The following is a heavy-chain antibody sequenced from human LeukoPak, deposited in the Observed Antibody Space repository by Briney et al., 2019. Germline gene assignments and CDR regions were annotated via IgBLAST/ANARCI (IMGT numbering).Heavy chain of an antibody. CDR2: IYYSGST. J-gene: IGHJ3*02. CDR1: GGSISSGGYY. V-gene: IGHV4-31*03. D-gene: IGHD1-26*01. Sequence: SETLSLTCTVSGGSISSGGYYWSWIRQHPGKGLEWIGYIYYSGSTYYNPSLKSRVTISVDTSKNQSSLKLSSVTAADTAVYYCAGGMYSGSYGAFDIWGQGTMVTVSS. CDR3: AGGMYSGSYGAFDI.